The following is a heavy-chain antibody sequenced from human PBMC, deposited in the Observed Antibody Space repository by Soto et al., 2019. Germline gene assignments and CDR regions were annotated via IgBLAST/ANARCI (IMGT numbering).Heavy chain of an antibody. J-gene: IGHJ6*02. V-gene: IGHV5-51*01. Sequence: GESLKISCXGSGYSFTSYWIGWVRQMPGKGLEWMGIIYPGDSDTRYSPSFQGQVTISADKSISTAYLQWSSLKASDTAMYYCPRSYGDYVLRAYYGMDVWGQGTTVTVSS. D-gene: IGHD4-17*01. CDR3: PRSYGDYVLRAYYGMDV. CDR1: GYSFTSYW. CDR2: IYPGDSDT.